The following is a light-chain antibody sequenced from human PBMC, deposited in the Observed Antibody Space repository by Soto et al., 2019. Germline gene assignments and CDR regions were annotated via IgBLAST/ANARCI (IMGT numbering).Light chain of an antibody. Sequence: DIQMTQSPSTLSASVGDTVTVTCRASQSVSGWLAWYQQKPGKAPKLLIYSASTLQSGVPSRFSGGFSGTEFTLTISSLQPEDFATYYCQQLYRYPITFGQGTRLENK. CDR1: QSVSGW. CDR3: QQLYRYPIT. J-gene: IGKJ5*01. V-gene: IGKV1-9*01. CDR2: SAS.